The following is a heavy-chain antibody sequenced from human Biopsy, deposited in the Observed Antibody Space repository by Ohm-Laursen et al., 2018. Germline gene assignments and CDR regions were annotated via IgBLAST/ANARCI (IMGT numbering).Heavy chain of an antibody. D-gene: IGHD1-26*01. CDR1: GHTLTGHY. J-gene: IGHJ5*01. CDR3: AKGGHKAWLDS. Sequence: ASVKVSCKASGHTLTGHYMHWVRQAPGQGLEWMGIINPSGGSTDYAQKFQGRVTMTRDTSTSTVYMELIGLRSDDTAVYYCAKGGHKAWLDSWGQGVLVTVSS. CDR2: INPSGGST. V-gene: IGHV1-46*01.